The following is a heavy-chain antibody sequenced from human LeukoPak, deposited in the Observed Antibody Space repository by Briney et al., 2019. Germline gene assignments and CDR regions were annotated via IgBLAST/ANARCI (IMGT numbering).Heavy chain of an antibody. CDR1: GFTFSSYE. V-gene: IGHV3-30*18. J-gene: IGHJ6*03. CDR2: ISYDGSNK. CDR3: AKGSKAVLFTRDHYMDV. D-gene: IGHD6-19*01. Sequence: GGSLRLSCAASGFTFSSYEMNWVRQASGKGLEWVAVISYDGSNKYYADSVKGRFTISRDNSKNTLYLQMNSLRAEDTAVYFCAKGSKAVLFTRDHYMDVWGKGTTVTISS.